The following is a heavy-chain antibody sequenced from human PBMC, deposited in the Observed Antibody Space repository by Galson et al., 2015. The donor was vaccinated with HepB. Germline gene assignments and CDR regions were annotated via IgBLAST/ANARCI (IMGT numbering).Heavy chain of an antibody. V-gene: IGHV4-61*02. CDR3: ARGYCSSTSCYKGGFWFDP. Sequence: TLSLTCTVSGGSISSGSYYWSWIRQPAGKGLEWIGRIYTSGSTNYNPSLKSRVTMSVDTSKNQFSLKLSSVTAADTAVYYCARGYCSSTSCYKGGFWFDPWGQGTLVTVSS. D-gene: IGHD2-2*02. CDR1: GGSISSGSYY. CDR2: IYTSGST. J-gene: IGHJ5*02.